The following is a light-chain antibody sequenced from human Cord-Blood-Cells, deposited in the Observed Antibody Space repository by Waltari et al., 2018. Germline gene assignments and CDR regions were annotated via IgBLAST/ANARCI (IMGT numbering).Light chain of an antibody. CDR2: FAS. V-gene: IGKV1-39*01. CDR3: QQGYSTPHT. J-gene: IGKJ4*01. Sequence: DIQLTQSPSSLSASVGDRVTITCRASESISSYLNWYQQKPGKAPKLLIYFASTLQTGVPQRFSGRGSGTDFTLTISSLQTEDVATYYCQQGYSTPHTFGQGTKVEIK. CDR1: ESISSY.